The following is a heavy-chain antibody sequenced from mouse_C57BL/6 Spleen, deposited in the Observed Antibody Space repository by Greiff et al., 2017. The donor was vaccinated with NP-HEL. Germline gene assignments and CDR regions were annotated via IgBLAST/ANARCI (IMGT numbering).Heavy chain of an antibody. CDR3: ARDGITTADY. J-gene: IGHJ2*01. V-gene: IGHV1-82*01. D-gene: IGHD1-2*01. CDR2: IYPGDGDT. Sequence: QVQLKESGPELVKPGASVKISCKASGYAFSSSWMNWVKQRPGKGLEWIGRIYPGDGDTNYNGKFKGKATLTADKSSSTAYMQLSSLTSEDSAVYFCARDGITTADYWGQGTTLTVSS. CDR1: GYAFSSSW.